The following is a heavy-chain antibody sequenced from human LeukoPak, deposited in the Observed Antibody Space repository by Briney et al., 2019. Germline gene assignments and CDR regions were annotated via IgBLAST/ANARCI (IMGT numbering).Heavy chain of an antibody. D-gene: IGHD2-15*01. Sequence: PGGSLRLSCAASGLTFSNYGMHWVRQAPGEGLEWVAVIWYDGSNKYYADSVKGRFTISRDNSKNTLYLEMNSLRADDTAVYYCANHCSGGSCYPYWGQGTLVTVS. V-gene: IGHV3-33*06. CDR2: IWYDGSNK. J-gene: IGHJ4*02. CDR3: ANHCSGGSCYPY. CDR1: GLTFSNYG.